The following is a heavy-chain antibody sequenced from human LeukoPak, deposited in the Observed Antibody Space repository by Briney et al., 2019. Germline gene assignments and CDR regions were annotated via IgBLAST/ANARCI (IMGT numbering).Heavy chain of an antibody. D-gene: IGHD6-13*01. CDR1: GFTVSSNY. CDR2: IYSSGSP. Sequence: PGGSLRLSCAASGFTVSSNYMSWVRQAPGKGLEWVSVIYSSGSPYYADSVKGRFTIARDNSKNTLFLQMNSLRAEDTAVYYCTRHIAAAGTGLKYWGQGTLVTVSS. V-gene: IGHV3-53*01. CDR3: TRHIAAAGTGLKY. J-gene: IGHJ4*02.